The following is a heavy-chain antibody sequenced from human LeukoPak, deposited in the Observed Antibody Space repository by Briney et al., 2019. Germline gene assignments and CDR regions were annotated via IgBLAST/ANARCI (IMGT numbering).Heavy chain of an antibody. V-gene: IGHV4-61*02. Sequence: SETLSLTCTVSGGSISSGNSYWSWIRQPAGKGLEWIGRIYTSGSTTYNPSLKNRVTMSVDTSKNQFSLKLSSVTAADTAVYYCARDGGYCGSTSCYAAYYFDYWGQGALVTVSS. J-gene: IGHJ4*02. CDR1: GGSISSGNSY. CDR3: ARDGGYCGSTSCYAAYYFDY. D-gene: IGHD2-2*01. CDR2: IYTSGST.